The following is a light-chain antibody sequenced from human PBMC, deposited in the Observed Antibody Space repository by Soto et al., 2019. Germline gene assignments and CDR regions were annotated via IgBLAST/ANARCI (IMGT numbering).Light chain of an antibody. V-gene: IGKV3-15*01. CDR2: GAS. Sequence: EIVMTQSPATLSVSPGERATLSCRASQSVSSNLAWYPQKPGQAPRLLIHGASTRATGIPARFSGSGSGTEFTLTIRSLQSEDVAVYYCQQYNKWPPVTFGGGTKVEIK. J-gene: IGKJ4*01. CDR1: QSVSSN. CDR3: QQYNKWPPVT.